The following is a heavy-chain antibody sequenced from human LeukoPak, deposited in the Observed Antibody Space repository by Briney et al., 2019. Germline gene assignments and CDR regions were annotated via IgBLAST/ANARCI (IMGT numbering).Heavy chain of an antibody. CDR2: ISSSANTT. J-gene: IGHJ4*02. CDR1: GFTFSTFS. V-gene: IGHV3-48*01. D-gene: IGHD3-3*01. Sequence: GGSLRLSCAASGFTFSTFSMNWVRQAPGEGLEWVSYISSSANTTYYADSVKGRFTISRDNAKNSLYLQMNSLRADDTAVYYCARDGFCDFWGQGTLVTVSS. CDR3: ARDGFCDF.